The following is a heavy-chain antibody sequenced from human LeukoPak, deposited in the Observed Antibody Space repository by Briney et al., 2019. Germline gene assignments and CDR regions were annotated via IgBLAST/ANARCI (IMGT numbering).Heavy chain of an antibody. D-gene: IGHD1-26*01. CDR3: AKAPIAGAPRGYYFDY. J-gene: IGHJ4*02. Sequence: GGSLRLSCAASGFTFSSYAMSWVRQTPGKGLEWVSAISARGDSTYHADYVKGRLTISRDNSKNTLYVQMNTLRAEDTAVYYCAKAPIAGAPRGYYFDYWGQGALVTVSS. V-gene: IGHV3-23*01. CDR2: ISARGDST. CDR1: GFTFSSYA.